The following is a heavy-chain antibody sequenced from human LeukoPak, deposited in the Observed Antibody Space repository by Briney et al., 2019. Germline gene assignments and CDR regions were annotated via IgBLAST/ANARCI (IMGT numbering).Heavy chain of an antibody. J-gene: IGHJ4*02. CDR2: IYYSGST. CDR3: ARDQGSYYDSSGPGFDY. Sequence: TSETLSLTCTVSGGSISSGDYYWSWIRQPPGKGLEWIGYIYYSGSTYYNPSLKSRVTISVDKSKDQFSLKLSSVTAADTAVYYCARDQGSYYDSSGPGFDYWGQGTLVTVSS. D-gene: IGHD3-22*01. V-gene: IGHV4-30-4*08. CDR1: GGSISSGDYY.